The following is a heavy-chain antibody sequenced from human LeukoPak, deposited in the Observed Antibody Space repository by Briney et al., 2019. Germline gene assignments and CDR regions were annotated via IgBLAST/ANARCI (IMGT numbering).Heavy chain of an antibody. Sequence: ASVKVSCKASGYTFTGYDMHWVRQAPGQGLEWMGRINPNSGGTNYAQKFQGRVTMTRDTSISTAYMELSRLRSDDTAVYYCARDHDSSGYYLSDFDYWGQGTLVTVSS. V-gene: IGHV1-2*06. CDR3: ARDHDSSGYYLSDFDY. D-gene: IGHD3-22*01. CDR1: GYTFTGYD. J-gene: IGHJ4*02. CDR2: INPNSGGT.